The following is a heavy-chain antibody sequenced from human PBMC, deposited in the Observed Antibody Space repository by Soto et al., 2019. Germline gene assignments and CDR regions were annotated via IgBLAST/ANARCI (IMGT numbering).Heavy chain of an antibody. Sequence: EVQLLESGGGLVQPGGSLRLSCAASGFTFSSYAMSCVRQAPGKGLEWVSTISGSGDTTYYTDSVKGRFTISRDNSKNTLYLQLNSLRAEDTAVYYCVKRQYFSNYAYYYYYRDVLGKGTTVTVSS. D-gene: IGHD4-4*01. J-gene: IGHJ6*03. V-gene: IGHV3-23*01. CDR1: GFTFSSYA. CDR2: ISGSGDTT. CDR3: VKRQYFSNYAYYYYYRDV.